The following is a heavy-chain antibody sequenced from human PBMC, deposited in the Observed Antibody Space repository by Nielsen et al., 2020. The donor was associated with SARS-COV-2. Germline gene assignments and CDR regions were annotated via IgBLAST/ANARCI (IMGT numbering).Heavy chain of an antibody. D-gene: IGHD3-10*01. CDR2: TSAYDGNT. J-gene: IGHJ4*02. CDR1: GYTFTSYG. V-gene: IGHV1-18*01. Sequence: ASVKVSCKASGYTFTSYGISWVRQAPGQGLEWMGWTSAYDGNTNYAQKLQGRVTMTTDTSTSTAYMELRSLRFDDTAVYYCARDLIMVRGVIITTYYFDYWGQGTLVTVSS. CDR3: ARDLIMVRGVIITTYYFDY.